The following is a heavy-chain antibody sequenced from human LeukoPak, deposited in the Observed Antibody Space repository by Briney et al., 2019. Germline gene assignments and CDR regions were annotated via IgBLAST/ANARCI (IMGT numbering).Heavy chain of an antibody. J-gene: IGHJ4*02. V-gene: IGHV4-59*01. Sequence: SETLSLTRTVCGGSISSYYWSWIRQPPGKGLECMGYIYYSGSTNYNPSPKSRVTISVDPSKNQFSLKLSSVTAADTAVYYCARDPGSSWYRFDYWGQGTLVTVSS. CDR1: GGSISSYY. CDR2: IYYSGST. D-gene: IGHD6-13*01. CDR3: ARDPGSSWYRFDY.